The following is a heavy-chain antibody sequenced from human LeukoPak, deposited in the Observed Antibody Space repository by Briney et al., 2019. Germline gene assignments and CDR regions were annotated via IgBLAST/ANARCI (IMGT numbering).Heavy chain of an antibody. CDR1: GGSISSSSYY. CDR2: IYYSGST. Sequence: SETLSLTCTVSGGSISSSSYYWGWIRQPPGKGLEWIGSIYYSGSTYYNPSLKSRVTISVDTSKNQFSLKLSSVTAADTAVYYCARTQYPKGGRSVVYDFWSGYSNWFDPWGQGTLVTVSS. CDR3: ARTQYPKGGRSVVYDFWSGYSNWFDP. V-gene: IGHV4-39*01. J-gene: IGHJ5*02. D-gene: IGHD3-3*01.